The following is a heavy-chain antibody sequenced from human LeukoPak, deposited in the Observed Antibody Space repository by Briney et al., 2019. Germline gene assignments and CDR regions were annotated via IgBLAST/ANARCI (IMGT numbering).Heavy chain of an antibody. V-gene: IGHV3-23*01. D-gene: IGHD5-18*01. CDR1: GFTFSSYA. J-gene: IGHJ4*02. CDR2: ISGGGDYI. Sequence: GGSLRLSCAASGFTFSSYAMTWVRRAPGKGREWVSAISGGGDYIYYGDSVKGRFTSSRDNSESTLYLQMNNLRAEDTAVYYCAKNRGTGMAFYDHWGQGTQVTVSS. CDR3: AKNRGTGMAFYDH.